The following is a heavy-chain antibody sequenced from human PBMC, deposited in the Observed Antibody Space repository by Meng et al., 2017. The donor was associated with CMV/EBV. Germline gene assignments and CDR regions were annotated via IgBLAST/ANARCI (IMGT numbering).Heavy chain of an antibody. CDR3: AREYCTTYRCSYNPHWYDP. Sequence: FTSYHVHWLRQAPGQGLEWVGMINPADGGPTYAQRFQGRVTMTSDASTSTVYMDLRSLRSDDTALYFCAREYCTTYRCSYNPHWYDPWGQGTLVTVSS. V-gene: IGHV1-46*01. CDR2: INPADGGP. D-gene: IGHD2-8*01. J-gene: IGHJ5*02. CDR1: FTSYH.